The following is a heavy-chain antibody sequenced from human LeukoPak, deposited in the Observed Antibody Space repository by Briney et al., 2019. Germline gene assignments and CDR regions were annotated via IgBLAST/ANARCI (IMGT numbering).Heavy chain of an antibody. Sequence: ASVKVSCKASGYTFTSYDINWVRQATGQGLEWMGWMNLNSGKQGNSNKCRGRAPMTRNTSISTAYMELSSLRSEDTAVYYCARTYYDFWSGLYYYYYMNVWGKGTTVTVSS. D-gene: IGHD3-3*01. J-gene: IGHJ6*03. CDR2: MNLNSGKQ. CDR1: GYTFTSYD. V-gene: IGHV1-8*01. CDR3: ARTYYDFWSGLYYYYYMNV.